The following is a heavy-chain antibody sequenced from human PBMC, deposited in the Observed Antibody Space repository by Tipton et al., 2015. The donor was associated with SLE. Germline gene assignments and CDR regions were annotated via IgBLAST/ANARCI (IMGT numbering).Heavy chain of an antibody. D-gene: IGHD7-27*01. CDR2: ISAYNGNT. J-gene: IGHJ3*02. V-gene: IGHV1-18*01. CDR1: GGTFSSYA. CDR3: ARETAPITGERGAFDI. Sequence: QLVQSGAEVKKPGASVKVSCKASGGTFSSYAISWVRQAPGQGLEWMGWISAYNGNTNYAQKLQGRVIMTTDTSTSTAYMELRSLRSDDTAVYYCARETAPITGERGAFDIWGQGTMVTVSS.